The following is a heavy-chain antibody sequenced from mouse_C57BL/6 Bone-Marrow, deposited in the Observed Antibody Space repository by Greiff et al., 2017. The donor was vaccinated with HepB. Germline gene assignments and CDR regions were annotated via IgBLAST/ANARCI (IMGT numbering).Heavy chain of an antibody. D-gene: IGHD1-1*01. CDR1: GFTFSSYS. V-gene: IGHV5-4*03. J-gene: IGHJ2*02. CDR3: ARGVITTDY. Sequence: EVKLMESGGGLVKPGGSLKLSCAASGFTFSSYSMSWVRQTPEKRLEWVATISDGGSYTYYPDNVKGRFTISRDNAKNNLYLQMSHLKSVDTAMYYCARGVITTDYWGQGTSLTVSS. CDR2: ISDGGSYT.